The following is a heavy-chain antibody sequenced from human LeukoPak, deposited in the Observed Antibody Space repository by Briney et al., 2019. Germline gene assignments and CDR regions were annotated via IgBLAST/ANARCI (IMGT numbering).Heavy chain of an antibody. CDR3: AKDWDEGGSGYDVYFDY. CDR1: GFTFDDYA. Sequence: PGGSLRLSCAASGFTFDDYAMHWVRQAPGKGLEWVSGISWNSGSIGYADSVKGRFTISRDNAKNSLYLQMNSLRAEDTALYYCAKDWDEGGSGYDVYFDYWGQGTLVTVSS. D-gene: IGHD5-12*01. V-gene: IGHV3-9*01. J-gene: IGHJ4*02. CDR2: ISWNSGSI.